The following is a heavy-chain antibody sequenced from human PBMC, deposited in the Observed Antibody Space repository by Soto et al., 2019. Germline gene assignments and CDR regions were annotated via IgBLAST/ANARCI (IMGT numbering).Heavy chain of an antibody. D-gene: IGHD2-21*02. Sequence: QVQLQESGPGLVKPSQTLSLTCTVSGGSFSSGSYYWSWIRQHPGKGLEYIGHIYYSESTYYNPSLKGRLSVSLDTSKNQFSRKLSSVTAADTAVYYCARECGGDCYNYYGLDVWGQGTTVTVSS. CDR2: IYYSEST. J-gene: IGHJ6*02. CDR3: ARECGGDCYNYYGLDV. V-gene: IGHV4-31*03. CDR1: GGSFSSGSYY.